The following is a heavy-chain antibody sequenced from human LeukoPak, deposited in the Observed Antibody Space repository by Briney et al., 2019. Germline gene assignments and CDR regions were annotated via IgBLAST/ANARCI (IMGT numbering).Heavy chain of an antibody. CDR3: ARGLAL. CDR2: INHSGST. Sequence: SETLSLTCAVYGGSFSGYYWSWIRQPPGKGLEWIGEINHSGSTNYNPSLKSRVTISVDTSKNQFSLKLSSVTAADTAVYYCARGLALWGQGTLVTVSS. J-gene: IGHJ4*02. CDR1: GGSFSGYY. V-gene: IGHV4-34*01.